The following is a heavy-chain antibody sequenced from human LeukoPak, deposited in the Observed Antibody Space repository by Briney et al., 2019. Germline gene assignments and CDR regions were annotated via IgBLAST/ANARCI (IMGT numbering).Heavy chain of an antibody. J-gene: IGHJ1*01. CDR2: ISGSGSST. CDR3: AKGPPLPQYFQY. V-gene: IGHV3-23*01. CDR1: GFTFSSYA. Sequence: GSLRLSCAASGFTFSSYAMNWVRQAPGKGLEWVSAISGSGSSTYYADSVKGRFTISRDNSKNTLYLQMNSLRVEDTAVYYCAKGPPLPQYFQYWGQGTLVTVSS.